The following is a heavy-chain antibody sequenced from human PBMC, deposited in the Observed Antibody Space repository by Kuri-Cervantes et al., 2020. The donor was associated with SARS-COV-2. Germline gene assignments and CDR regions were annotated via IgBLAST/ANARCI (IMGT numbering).Heavy chain of an antibody. Sequence: GSLRLSCAVSGGSISSSNWWSWVRQPPGKGLEWIGEIYHSGSTNYNPSLKSRVTMSVDKSKNQFSLKLSSVTAADTAVYYCARGRRAAQDYYYGMDVWGQGTTVTVSS. J-gene: IGHJ6*02. D-gene: IGHD6-13*01. CDR3: ARGRRAAQDYYYGMDV. CDR2: IYHSGST. CDR1: GGSISSSNW. V-gene: IGHV4-4*02.